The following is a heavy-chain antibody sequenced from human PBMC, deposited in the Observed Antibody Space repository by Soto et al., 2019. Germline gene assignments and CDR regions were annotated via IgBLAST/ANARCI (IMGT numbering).Heavy chain of an antibody. V-gene: IGHV3-11*01. D-gene: IGHD6-13*01. CDR3: ARDLRAVGMASRFEP. CDR2: IGNRGTGI. J-gene: IGHJ5*02. CDR1: GFTFGDYY. Sequence: QVQLVESGGGLVKPGGSLRLSCEASGFTFGDYYMTWIRQAPGKGLEWVSFIGNRGTGIYYAASVKGRFTIFRDNAKNSLYLQMNSLRAEDTAMYYCARDLRAVGMASRFEPWGQGTLVTVSS.